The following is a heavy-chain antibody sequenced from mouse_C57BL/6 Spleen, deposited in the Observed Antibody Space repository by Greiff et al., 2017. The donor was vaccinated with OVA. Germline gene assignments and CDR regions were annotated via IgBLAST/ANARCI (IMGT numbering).Heavy chain of an antibody. V-gene: IGHV5-4*01. J-gene: IGHJ4*01. CDR3: AREGGLGRTYAMDY. Sequence: EVKLVESGGGLVKPGGSLKLSCAASGFTFSSYAMSWVRQTPEKRLEWVATISDGGSYTYYPDNVKGRFTISRDNAKNNLYLQMSHLKSEDTAMYYCAREGGLGRTYAMDYWGQGTSVTVSS. D-gene: IGHD4-1*01. CDR2: ISDGGSYT. CDR1: GFTFSSYA.